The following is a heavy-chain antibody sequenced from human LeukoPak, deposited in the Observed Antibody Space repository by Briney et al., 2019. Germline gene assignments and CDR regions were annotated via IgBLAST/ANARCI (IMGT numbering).Heavy chain of an antibody. D-gene: IGHD6-13*01. Sequence: SETLSLTCAVYGGSFSGYYWSWIRQPPGKGLEWIGEINHSGSTNYNPSLKSRVTISVDTSKNQFSLKLSSVTAADTAVYYCARGVAAAGNATPRDYWGQGTLVTVSS. CDR3: ARGVAAAGNATPRDY. CDR1: GGSFSGYY. J-gene: IGHJ4*02. V-gene: IGHV4-34*01. CDR2: INHSGST.